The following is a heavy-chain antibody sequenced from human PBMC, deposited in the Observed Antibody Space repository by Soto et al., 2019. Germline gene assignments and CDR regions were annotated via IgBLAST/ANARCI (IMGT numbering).Heavy chain of an antibody. CDR2: ISYDGNDK. V-gene: IGHV3-30-3*01. CDR1: GFAFSPYA. CDR3: ARGGGFCGDDCYKGGIDY. Sequence: QVQLVESGGGVVQPGRSLRLSCAASGFAFSPYAMHWVRQAPGKGLEWVAVISYDGNDKFYADSVKGRFTISRDNSKNTLYLQMNSLRTEDTAIYYCARGGGFCGDDCYKGGIDYWGQGTLVTVSS. D-gene: IGHD2-21*02. J-gene: IGHJ4*02.